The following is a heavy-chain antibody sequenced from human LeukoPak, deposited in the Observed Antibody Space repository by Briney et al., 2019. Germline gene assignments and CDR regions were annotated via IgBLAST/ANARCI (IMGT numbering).Heavy chain of an antibody. V-gene: IGHV4-34*01. CDR2: INHSGST. CDR1: GGSFSGYY. D-gene: IGHD6-13*01. CDR3: ARGKQLGGPFFDY. J-gene: IGHJ4*02. Sequence: SETLSLTCAVYGGSFSGYYWSWIRQPPGKGLEWIGEINHSGSTNYNPSLKCRVTISVDTSKNQFSLKLSSVTAADTAVYYCARGKQLGGPFFDYWGQGTLVTVSS.